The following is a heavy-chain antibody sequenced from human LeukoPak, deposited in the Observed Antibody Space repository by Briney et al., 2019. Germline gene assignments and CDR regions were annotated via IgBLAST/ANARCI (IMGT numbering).Heavy chain of an antibody. CDR1: GFSFSTYA. D-gene: IGHD2-21*02. CDR3: TRDLDFCGGDCY. Sequence: GGSLRLSCSASGFSFSTYAMHWARQAPGKGLVWVSRINSDGSRTSYADSVKGRFTISRDNAKNTLYLQMNSLRAEDTAVYYCTRDLDFCGGDCYWGQGTLVTVSS. V-gene: IGHV3-74*01. J-gene: IGHJ4*02. CDR2: INSDGSRT.